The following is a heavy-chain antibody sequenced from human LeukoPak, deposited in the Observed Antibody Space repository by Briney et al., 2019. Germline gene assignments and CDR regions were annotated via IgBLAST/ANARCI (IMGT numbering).Heavy chain of an antibody. CDR2: IIPGGGPT. D-gene: IGHD3-16*01. CDR1: GYNFTTKY. CDR3: ARAGGIIEFFDL. J-gene: IGHJ2*01. Sequence: ASVKVSCKASGYNFTTKYIHWVRQAPGQGLDWMGVIIPGGGPTTFPQKFQGRVTMTRDTSTSTVYMELSGLRSEDTALYYCARAGGIIEFFDLWGRGTLVTVSS. V-gene: IGHV1-46*01.